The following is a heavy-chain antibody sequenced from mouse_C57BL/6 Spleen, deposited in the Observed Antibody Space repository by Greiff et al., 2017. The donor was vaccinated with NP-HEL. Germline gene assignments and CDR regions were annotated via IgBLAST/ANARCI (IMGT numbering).Heavy chain of an antibody. V-gene: IGHV7-3*01. D-gene: IGHD4-1*01. J-gene: IGHJ1*03. CDR3: ARSPNLGPWYFDV. CDR2: IRNKANGYTT. CDR1: GFTFTDYY. Sequence: EVQLVESGGGLVQPGGSLSLSCAASGFTFTDYYMSWVRQPPGKALEWLGFIRNKANGYTTEYSASVKGRFTISRDKSQSILYLQMNALRAEASATYYCARSPNLGPWYFDVWGTGTTVTVSS.